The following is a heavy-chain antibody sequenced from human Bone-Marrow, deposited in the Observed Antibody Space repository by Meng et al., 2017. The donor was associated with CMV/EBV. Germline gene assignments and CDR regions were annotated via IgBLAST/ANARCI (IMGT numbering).Heavy chain of an antibody. Sequence: ASVKVSCKASGYTFTSYDINWVRQATGQGLEWMGWINPNSGGTNYAQKFQGRVTMTRDTSISTAYMELSRLRSDDTAVYYCARRGVYCSSTSCYTSSVDSWGQGPRVTGSS. D-gene: IGHD2-2*02. J-gene: IGHJ4*02. V-gene: IGHV1-2*02. CDR1: GYTFTSYD. CDR2: INPNSGGT. CDR3: ARRGVYCSSTSCYTSSVDS.